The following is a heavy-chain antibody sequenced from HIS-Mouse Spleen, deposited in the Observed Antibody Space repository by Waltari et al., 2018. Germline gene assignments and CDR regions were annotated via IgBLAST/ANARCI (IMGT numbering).Heavy chain of an antibody. Sequence: QLQLQESGPGLVKPSETLSLTCPVYGGSISRSRYYWGWIRQPPGKGLEWSGSIYYSGSTYYNPSLKSRVTISVDTSKNQFSLKLSSVTAADTAVYYCAREIPYSSSWYDWYFDLWGRGTLVTVSS. D-gene: IGHD6-13*01. CDR3: AREIPYSSSWYDWYFDL. CDR2: IYYSGST. J-gene: IGHJ2*01. V-gene: IGHV4-39*07. CDR1: GGSISRSRYY.